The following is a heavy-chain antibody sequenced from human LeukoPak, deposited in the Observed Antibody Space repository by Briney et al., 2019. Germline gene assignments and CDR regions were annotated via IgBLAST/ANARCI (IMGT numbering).Heavy chain of an antibody. CDR2: IRSKANSYAT. J-gene: IGHJ4*02. Sequence: GGSLRLSCAASGFTFSGSAMHWVRQASGKGLEWVGRIRSKANSYATAYAASVKGRFTISRDDSKNTAYLQMNSLRAEDTAVYYCAKEGFDSWGQGTLVTVSS. CDR1: GFTFSGSA. V-gene: IGHV3-73*01. CDR3: AKEGFDS.